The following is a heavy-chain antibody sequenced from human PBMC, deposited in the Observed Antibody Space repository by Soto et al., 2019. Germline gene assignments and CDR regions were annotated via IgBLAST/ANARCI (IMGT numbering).Heavy chain of an antibody. Sequence: QVQLVQSEGEVKQPGASVKVSCKASGYTFTTYGVCWVRQVPGRGFEWVGYISPNSGYTVYAQNFQGRVSMSTDTSTSTVYMELRSLRSDDTAVYYCVREMWTHYGPQNFFDYWGQGALVTVSS. J-gene: IGHJ4*02. CDR3: VREMWTHYGPQNFFDY. V-gene: IGHV1-18*01. D-gene: IGHD4-17*01. CDR2: ISPNSGYT. CDR1: GYTFTTYG.